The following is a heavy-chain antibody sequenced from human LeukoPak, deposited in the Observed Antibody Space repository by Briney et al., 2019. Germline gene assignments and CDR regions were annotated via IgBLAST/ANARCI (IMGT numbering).Heavy chain of an antibody. J-gene: IGHJ4*02. CDR1: GFTFSSYA. CDR3: AKVMWELLDYFDY. V-gene: IGHV3-23*01. CDR2: ISGSGGST. Sequence: GGSLRLSCAASGFTFSSYAMSWVRQAPGKGLEWVSAISGSGGSTYYADSVKGRFTISRDNSKNTLCLQMNSLRAEDTAVYYCAKVMWELLDYFDYWGQGTLVTVSS. D-gene: IGHD1-26*01.